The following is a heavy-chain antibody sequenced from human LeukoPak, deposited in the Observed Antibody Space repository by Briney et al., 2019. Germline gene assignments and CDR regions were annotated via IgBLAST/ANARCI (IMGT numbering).Heavy chain of an antibody. V-gene: IGHV4-39*01. CDR3: ARRGDY. CDR1: GDSTSTNYYY. Sequence: PSETLSLTCTVSGDSTSTNYYYWGWIRQPPGKGLEWIGSIYYTGSTHYSPSLKSRVTIALDTSKNQFSLKLRSVTAADTAVYYCARRGDYWGQGILVTVSS. CDR2: IYYTGST. D-gene: IGHD3-16*01. J-gene: IGHJ4*02.